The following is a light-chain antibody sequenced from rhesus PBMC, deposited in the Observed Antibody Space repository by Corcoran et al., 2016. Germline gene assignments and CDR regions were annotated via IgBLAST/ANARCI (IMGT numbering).Light chain of an antibody. V-gene: IGKV1-33*02. J-gene: IGKJ3*01. CDR1: QGISKY. CDR3: QQHNRYPFT. Sequence: DIQMTQSPSSLSAPVGDTVTITSQASQGISKYLAWYQQKPGKAPKLLIYDASILQSGVPSRFSGSGSGTEFTLAFSSLQPENFATYYCQQHNRYPFTFDPGTKLDIE. CDR2: DAS.